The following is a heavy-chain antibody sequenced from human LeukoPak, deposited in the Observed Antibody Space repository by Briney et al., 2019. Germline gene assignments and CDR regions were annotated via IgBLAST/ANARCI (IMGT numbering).Heavy chain of an antibody. D-gene: IGHD2-2*01. J-gene: IGHJ4*02. CDR2: VNHSGST. Sequence: NTSETLSLTCAVYGGSFSGYYWRWIRQPPGKGLEWIGEVNHSGSTNYNPSLKSRVTISVDTSKNQFSLKLSSVTAADTAVYYCARVVRGDIVVVPAAMVGYFDYWGQGTLVTVS. CDR1: GGSFSGYY. CDR3: ARVVRGDIVVVPAAMVGYFDY. V-gene: IGHV4-34*01.